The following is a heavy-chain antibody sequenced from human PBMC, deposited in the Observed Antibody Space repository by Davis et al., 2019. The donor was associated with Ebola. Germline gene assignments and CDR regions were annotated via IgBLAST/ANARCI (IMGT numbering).Heavy chain of an antibody. CDR3: ARALPRYCSSTSCQRGGWFDP. CDR2: IFSSGST. V-gene: IGHV4-39*07. Sequence: MPSETLSLTCTVFGNSLSRSYYYWGWIRQPPGKGLEWIGSIFSSGSTYYNPSLKSRVTISVDTSKNQFSLKLSSVTAADTAVYYCARALPRYCSSTSCQRGGWFDPWGQGTLVTVSS. D-gene: IGHD2-2*01. CDR1: GNSLSRSYYY. J-gene: IGHJ5*02.